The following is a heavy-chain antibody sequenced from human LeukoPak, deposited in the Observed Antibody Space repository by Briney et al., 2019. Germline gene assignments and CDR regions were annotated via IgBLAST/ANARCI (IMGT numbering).Heavy chain of an antibody. J-gene: IGHJ3*02. CDR2: IYSGGST. CDR3: ARGLYDSRVMGRLGAFDI. Sequence: GGSLRLSCAASGFTVSSNYMSWVRQAPGKGLEWVSVIYSGGSTYYADSVKGRFTISRDNSKNTLYLQMNSLRAEDTAVYYCARGLYDSRVMGRLGAFDIWGQGTMVTVSS. CDR1: GFTVSSNY. V-gene: IGHV3-66*01. D-gene: IGHD3-16*01.